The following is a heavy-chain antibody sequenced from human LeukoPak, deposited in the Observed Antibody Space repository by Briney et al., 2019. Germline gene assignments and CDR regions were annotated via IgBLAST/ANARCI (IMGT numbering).Heavy chain of an antibody. CDR1: GFTFSSYA. CDR2: ISGSGGST. Sequence: GGSLRLSCAASGFTFSSYAMSWVRQAPGKGLEWVSAISGSGGSTYYADSVKGRFTISRDNSKNTLYLQMNSLRAEDTAVYYCAKDIGGSSGYYLGFDYWGQGTLVTVSS. CDR3: AKDIGGSSGYYLGFDY. V-gene: IGHV3-23*01. D-gene: IGHD3-22*01. J-gene: IGHJ4*02.